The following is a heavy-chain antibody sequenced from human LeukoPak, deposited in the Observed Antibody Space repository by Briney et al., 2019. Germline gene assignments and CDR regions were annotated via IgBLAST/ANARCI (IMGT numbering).Heavy chain of an antibody. CDR2: INYSGST. J-gene: IGHJ4*02. CDR3: ARLSDF. CDR1: GGAISSDSYY. V-gene: IGHV4-39*01. Sequence: PSETLSLTCSVSGGAISSDSYYWGWIRQPPGKGLEWIASINYSGSTYYNPSLNSRATISVDTSNTQFSLRLSSVTAADTAVYYCARLSDFWGQGILVTVSS.